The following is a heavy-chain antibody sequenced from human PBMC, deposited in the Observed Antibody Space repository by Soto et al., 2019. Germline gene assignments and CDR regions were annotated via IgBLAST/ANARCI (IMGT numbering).Heavy chain of an antibody. CDR1: GGTFSSYA. D-gene: IGHD2-2*01. CDR2: IIPIFGTA. J-gene: IGHJ6*02. V-gene: IGHV1-69*13. CDR3: ARKKVTLFYGHGYHRYLQAF. Sequence: SVKVSCKASGGTFSSYAISWVRQAPGQGLEWMGGIIPIFGTANYAQKFQGRVTITADESTSTAYMELSSLRSEDTAVYYCARKKVTLFYGHGYHRYLQAFCGQGSTVTVS.